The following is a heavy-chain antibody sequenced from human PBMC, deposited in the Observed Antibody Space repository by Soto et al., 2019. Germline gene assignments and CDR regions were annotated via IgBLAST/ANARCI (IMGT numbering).Heavy chain of an antibody. CDR3: ARGPDYYGSGSFYYYYYYGMDV. CDR1: GGSFSCYY. CDR2: INHSGST. J-gene: IGHJ6*02. D-gene: IGHD3-10*01. Sequence: SEKLSLTCAVYGGSFSCYYWSWIRQPPGKGLEWIGEINHSGSTNYNPSLKSRVTISVDTSKNQFSLKLSSVTAADTAVYYCARGPDYYGSGSFYYYYYYGMDVWGQGTTVNVSS. V-gene: IGHV4-34*01.